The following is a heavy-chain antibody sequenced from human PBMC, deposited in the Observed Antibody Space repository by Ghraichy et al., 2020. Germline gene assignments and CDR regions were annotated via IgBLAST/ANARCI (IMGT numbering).Heavy chain of an antibody. CDR3: ARDRYSSGWYESAYYYYYYGMDV. D-gene: IGHD6-19*01. CDR1: GFTFSSYW. CDR2: IKQDGSEK. Sequence: GGSLRLSCAASGFTFSSYWMSWVRQAPGKGLEWVANIKQDGSEKYYVDSVKGRFTISRDNAKNSLYLQMNSLRAEDTAVYYCARDRYSSGWYESAYYYYYYGMDVWGQGTTVTVSS. J-gene: IGHJ6*02. V-gene: IGHV3-7*01.